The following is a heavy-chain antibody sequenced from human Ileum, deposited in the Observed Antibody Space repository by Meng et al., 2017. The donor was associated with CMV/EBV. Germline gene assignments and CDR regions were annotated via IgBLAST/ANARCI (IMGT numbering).Heavy chain of an antibody. D-gene: IGHD1-1*01. CDR2: FYNSGST. CDR3: ARGVTTFKGNWFEP. V-gene: IGHV4-61*02. J-gene: IGHJ5*02. CDR1: RGSIDSGLYY. Sequence: QMQMKESGPGLVKPSQTLSLTCTVSRGSIDSGLYYWTWIRQPSGKALEWIGHFYNSGSTNYNPSLKSRVTISMDTSKNQFSLKLSSVTAADTAVYYCARGVTTFKGNWFEPWGQGSLVTVSS.